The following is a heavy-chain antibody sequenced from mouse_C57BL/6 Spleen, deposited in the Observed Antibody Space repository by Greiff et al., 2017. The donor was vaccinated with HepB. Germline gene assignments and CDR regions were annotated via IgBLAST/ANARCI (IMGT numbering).Heavy chain of an antibody. Sequence: QVQLKQSGAELVRPGTSVKVSCKASGYAFTNYLIEWVKQRPGQGLEWIGVINPGSGGTNYNEKFKGKATLTADKSSSTAYMKLSSLTSEDSAVYFCARSGYGNYVSAYWGQGTLVTVSA. D-gene: IGHD2-1*01. CDR3: ARSGYGNYVSAY. CDR1: GYAFTNYL. CDR2: INPGSGGT. J-gene: IGHJ3*01. V-gene: IGHV1-54*01.